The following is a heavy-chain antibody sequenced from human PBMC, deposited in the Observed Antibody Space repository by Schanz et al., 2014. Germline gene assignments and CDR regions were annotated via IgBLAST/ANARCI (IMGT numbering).Heavy chain of an antibody. Sequence: QVQLQQWGAGLLKPSETLSLTCDVYGGPFSGYFWSWIRQPPGKGLEWVSSISSGGGSTYSADSVKGRFTISRDNAKISLYLEMNSLRAEDTALYYCARDRRNADLDYWGQGTLVTVSS. CDR2: ISSGGGST. CDR3: ARDRRNADLDY. CDR1: GGPFSGYF. J-gene: IGHJ4*02. V-gene: IGHV3-11*04. D-gene: IGHD1-1*01.